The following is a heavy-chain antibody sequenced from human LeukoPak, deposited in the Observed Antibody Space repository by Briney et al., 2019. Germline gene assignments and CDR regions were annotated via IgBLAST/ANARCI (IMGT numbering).Heavy chain of an antibody. D-gene: IGHD3-3*01. CDR1: GGSFSGYY. V-gene: IGHV4-34*01. CDR2: INHSGNT. CDR3: ARVWSPGRTRITSRGAVNLGFYYNGRDV. J-gene: IGHJ6*02. Sequence: RTSETLSLTCAVDGGSFSGYYWSWIRQSPEKGLEWIGEINHSGNTNDNPSLKSRLSMSVDTSKKEFSLKLTSVTAADTAVYYCARVWSPGRTRITSRGAVNLGFYYNGRDVWGQGTTVTVSS.